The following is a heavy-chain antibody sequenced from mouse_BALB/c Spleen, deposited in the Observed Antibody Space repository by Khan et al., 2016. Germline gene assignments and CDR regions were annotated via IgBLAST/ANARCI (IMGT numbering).Heavy chain of an antibody. CDR3: VRDTPFAY. Sequence: EVQCVETGGGLVQPRGSLKLSCAASGFTFNTNAMNWVRQAPGKGLEWVSRIRSKSNNYATYYADSVKDRFTISRDDSQSMLYLQMNNLKTEDTAMYYCVRDTPFAYWGQGTLVTVSA. V-gene: IGHV10S3*01. J-gene: IGHJ3*01. CDR2: IRSKSNNYAT. CDR1: GFTFNTNA.